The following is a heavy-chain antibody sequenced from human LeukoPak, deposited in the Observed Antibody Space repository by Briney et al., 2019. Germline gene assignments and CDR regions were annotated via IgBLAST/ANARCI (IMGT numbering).Heavy chain of an antibody. D-gene: IGHD3-22*01. CDR3: ARGLTYYYDSSGYYCDY. CDR1: GYTFTGYY. CDR2: INPNSGGT. Sequence: GSSVKVSCKASGYTFTGYYMHWVRQAPGRGLEWMGWINPNSGGTNYAQKFQGRVTMTRDTSISTAYMELSRLRSDDTAVYYCARGLTYYYDSSGYYCDYWGQGTLVTVSS. V-gene: IGHV1-2*02. J-gene: IGHJ4*02.